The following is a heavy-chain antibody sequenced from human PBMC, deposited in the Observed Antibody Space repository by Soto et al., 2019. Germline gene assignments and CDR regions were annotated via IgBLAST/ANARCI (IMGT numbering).Heavy chain of an antibody. D-gene: IGHD3-22*01. CDR3: ARADYYGSSGYHIDD. CDR1: GYTFSNFY. V-gene: IGHV1-46*01. CDR2: INPSGGST. Sequence: ASVKVSCKASGYTFSNFYIHWVRQAPGQGLEWMGIINPSGGSTSYAQKFQGRVTMTRDTSTSTVYMELSSLRSEDTAVHYCARADYYGSSGYHIDDWGQGTLVTVSS. J-gene: IGHJ4*02.